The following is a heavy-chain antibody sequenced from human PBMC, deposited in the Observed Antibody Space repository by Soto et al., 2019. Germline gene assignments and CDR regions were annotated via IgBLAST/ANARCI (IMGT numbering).Heavy chain of an antibody. CDR3: ARGDRGGSYYVGYYYYGMDV. CDR1: GGTLSSYA. Sequence: ASVKVSCKASGGTLSSYAISWVRQAPGQGLEWMGGIIPIFGTANYAQKFQGRVTITADESTSTAYMELSSLRSEDTAVYYCARGDRGGSYYVGYYYYGMDVWGQGTTVTVSS. D-gene: IGHD1-26*01. CDR2: IIPIFGTA. V-gene: IGHV1-69*13. J-gene: IGHJ6*02.